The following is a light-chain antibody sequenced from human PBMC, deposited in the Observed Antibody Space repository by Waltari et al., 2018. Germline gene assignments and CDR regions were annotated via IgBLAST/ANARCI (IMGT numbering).Light chain of an antibody. J-gene: IGLJ2*01. V-gene: IGLV1-40*01. CDR1: SPNIGAGYD. Sequence: QSVLAQPPSVSGAPGQRVTIPCTGGSPNIGAGYDVHWYQQLPGTAPKLLIYDNNKRPSGVPDRFSGSKSGTSASLAITGLQVEDEADYYCQSSDSSLSGVLFGGGTKVTVL. CDR2: DNN. CDR3: QSSDSSLSGVL.